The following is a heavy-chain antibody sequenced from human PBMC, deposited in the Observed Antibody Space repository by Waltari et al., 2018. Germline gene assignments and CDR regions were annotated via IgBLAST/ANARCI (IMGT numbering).Heavy chain of an antibody. CDR2: IYYSGST. CDR1: GGSISSYY. V-gene: IGHV4-59*01. CDR3: ARYSYGYYYYYGMDV. J-gene: IGHJ6*02. D-gene: IGHD5-18*01. Sequence: QVQLQESGPGLVKPSETLSLTCTVPGGSISSYYGSWIRQPPGKGLEWIGYIYYSGSTNYNPSLKSRVTISVDTSKNQFSLKLSSVTAADTAVYYCARYSYGYYYYYGMDVWGQGTTVTVSS.